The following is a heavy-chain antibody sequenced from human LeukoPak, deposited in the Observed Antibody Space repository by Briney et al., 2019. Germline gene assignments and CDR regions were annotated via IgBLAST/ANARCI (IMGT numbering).Heavy chain of an antibody. Sequence: SVKVSCKASGGTFSSYAISWVRQAPGQGLEWMGWISPIFGTANYAQKFQGRVTITTDESTSTVYMELSSLRSEDTAVYYCAGVIVVVQASARFYTQYHFDYWGQGTMVTVSS. V-gene: IGHV1-69*05. CDR3: AGVIVVVQASARFYTQYHFDY. CDR1: GGTFSSYA. J-gene: IGHJ4*02. D-gene: IGHD2-2*01. CDR2: ISPIFGTA.